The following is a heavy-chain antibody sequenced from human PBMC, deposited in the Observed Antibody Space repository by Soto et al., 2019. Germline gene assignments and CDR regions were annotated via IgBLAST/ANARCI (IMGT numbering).Heavy chain of an antibody. J-gene: IGHJ5*02. CDR2: INYSGST. D-gene: IGHD3-10*01. Sequence: LSLTCTVSGGSIRSSSYYYWAWIRQPPGKGLKWIGSINYSGSTYYNPSLKSQVTISVDTSKNQFSLKLSSVTAADTALYYCARQGYYGSGSYYKFRWFDPWGQGTLVTVSS. V-gene: IGHV4-39*01. CDR1: GGSIRSSSYYY. CDR3: ARQGYYGSGSYYKFRWFDP.